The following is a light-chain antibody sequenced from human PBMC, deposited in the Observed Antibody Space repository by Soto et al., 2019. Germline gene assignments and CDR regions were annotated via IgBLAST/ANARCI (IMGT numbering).Light chain of an antibody. CDR3: QHYDNSLLT. CDR2: GVS. J-gene: IGKJ4*01. CDR1: QRLSASD. Sequence: EIVLTQSPGTLSLSPGQRATLSCGASQRLSASDIAWYQQKPGHAPKFLIYGVSSRATGIPDRFSGSGSGTDFTLTISRLEPEDFAVYHCQHYDNSLLTFGGGTKVDVK. V-gene: IGKV3-20*01.